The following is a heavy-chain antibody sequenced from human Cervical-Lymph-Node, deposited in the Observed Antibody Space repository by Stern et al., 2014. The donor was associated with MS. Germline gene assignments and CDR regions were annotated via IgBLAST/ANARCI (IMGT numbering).Heavy chain of an antibody. V-gene: IGHV4-61*02. Sequence: QVQLQESGPGLVKPSQTLSLTCTVSGDSISSGNYQWNWIRQPAGEGPEWIGRIHTTGRTNYKPSLESRLTISQASPRNQLSLKLISVTAADTALYYCARDPHDNNGNSLGMDVWGQGTTVTVSS. CDR2: IHTTGRT. CDR3: ARDPHDNNGNSLGMDV. D-gene: IGHD4-23*01. CDR1: GDSISSGNYQ. J-gene: IGHJ6*02.